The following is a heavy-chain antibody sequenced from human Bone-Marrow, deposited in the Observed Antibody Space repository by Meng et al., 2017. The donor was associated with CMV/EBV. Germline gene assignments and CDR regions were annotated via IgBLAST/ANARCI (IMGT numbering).Heavy chain of an antibody. J-gene: IGHJ6*02. CDR2: TYYRSKWYN. V-gene: IGHV6-1*01. CDR3: ARERFDHGSGSYGYYYYGMDV. CDR1: GDSVPSNSAA. Sequence: SQTLSLTCAISGDSVPSNSAAWNWIRQSPSRGLEWLGRTYYRSKWYNDYAVSVKGRITINPDTSKNQFSLQLNSVTPEDTAVYYCARERFDHGSGSYGYYYYGMDVWGQGTTVTVSS. D-gene: IGHD3-10*01.